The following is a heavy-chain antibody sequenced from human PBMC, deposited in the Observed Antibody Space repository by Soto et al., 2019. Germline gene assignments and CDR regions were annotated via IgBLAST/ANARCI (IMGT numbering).Heavy chain of an antibody. V-gene: IGHV3-49*03. CDR1: GFTFGDYA. CDR2: IRSKAYGGTT. CDR3: TRDLPLYDILTGYISYYFDY. J-gene: IGHJ4*02. D-gene: IGHD3-9*01. Sequence: PGGSLRLSCTASGFTFGDYAMSWFRQAPGKGLEWVGFIRSKAYGGTTEYAASVKGRFTISRDDSKSIAYLQMNSLKTEDTAVYYCTRDLPLYDILTGYISYYFDYWGQGTLVTVSS.